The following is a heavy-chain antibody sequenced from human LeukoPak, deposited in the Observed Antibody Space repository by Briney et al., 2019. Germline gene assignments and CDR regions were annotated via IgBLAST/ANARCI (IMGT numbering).Heavy chain of an antibody. CDR2: IRYDGSNK. CDR3: AKNYYGSGSYYRINWFDP. D-gene: IGHD3-10*01. Sequence: GGSLRLSCAASGFTFSSYGMHWVRQAPGKGLEWVAFIRYDGSNKYYADSVKGRFTISRDNSKNTLYLQMNSLRAEDTAVYYCAKNYYGSGSYYRINWFDPWGQGTLVIVSS. V-gene: IGHV3-30*02. CDR1: GFTFSSYG. J-gene: IGHJ5*02.